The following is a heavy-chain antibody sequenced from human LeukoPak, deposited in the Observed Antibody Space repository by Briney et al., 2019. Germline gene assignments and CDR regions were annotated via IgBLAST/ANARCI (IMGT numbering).Heavy chain of an antibody. CDR3: TKYLWFGELLSDY. J-gene: IGHJ4*02. V-gene: IGHV3-15*01. CDR1: GFTFSNAW. D-gene: IGHD3-10*01. CDR2: IKSKTDGGTT. Sequence: PGGSLRLSCAASGFTFSNAWMSWVRQAPGKELEWVGRIKSKTDGGTTDYAAPVKGRFTISRDDSKNTLYLQMNSLKTEDTAVYYCTKYLWFGELLSDYWGQGTLVTVSS.